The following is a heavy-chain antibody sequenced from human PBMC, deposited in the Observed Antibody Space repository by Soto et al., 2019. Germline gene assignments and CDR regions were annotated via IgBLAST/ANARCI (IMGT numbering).Heavy chain of an antibody. V-gene: IGHV3-15*01. D-gene: IGHD6-19*01. CDR1: GFTFSNAW. CDR2: IKSKTDGGTT. CDR3: TTDPEWLVGNWFDP. Sequence: GGSLRLSCAASGFTFSNAWMSWVRQAPGKGLEWVGRIKSKTDGGTTDYAAPVKGRFTTSRDDSKNTLYLQMNSLKTEDTAVYYCTTDPEWLVGNWFDPWGQGTLVTVSS. J-gene: IGHJ5*02.